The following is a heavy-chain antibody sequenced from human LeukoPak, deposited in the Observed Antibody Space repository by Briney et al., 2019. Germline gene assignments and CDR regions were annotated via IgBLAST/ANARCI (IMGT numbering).Heavy chain of an antibody. CDR3: ARTAGIAVAGSRQYFDY. Sequence: SETLSLTCSISGGSISSSSYYWGWSRQPPGKGLEWIGSFYYSGNTYYHPSLKSRVTISVDTSKNEFSLNLRSVTAADTAVYYCARTAGIAVAGSRQYFDYWGQGMLVTVSS. CDR1: GGSISSSSYY. V-gene: IGHV4-39*01. CDR2: FYYSGNT. J-gene: IGHJ4*02. D-gene: IGHD6-19*01.